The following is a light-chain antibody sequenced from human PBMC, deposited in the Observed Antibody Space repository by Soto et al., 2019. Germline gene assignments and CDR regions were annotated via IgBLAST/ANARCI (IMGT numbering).Light chain of an antibody. CDR3: SSYTSSSTLVV. CDR1: SSDVGGYNL. Sequence: QSVLTQPASVSGSPGQSITISCTGTSSDVGGYNLVSWYQQHPGKAPKLIIYDVSNRPSGVSNRFSGSKSGNTASLTISGLQSEDEADYHCSSYTSSSTLVVFGGGTKVTVL. V-gene: IGLV2-14*02. CDR2: DVS. J-gene: IGLJ3*02.